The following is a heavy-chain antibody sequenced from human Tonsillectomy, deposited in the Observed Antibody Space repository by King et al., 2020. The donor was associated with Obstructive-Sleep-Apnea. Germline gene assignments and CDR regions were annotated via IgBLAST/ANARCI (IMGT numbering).Heavy chain of an antibody. Sequence: QLVQSGGGVVQPGRSLRLSCAASGFTFSSYAMHWVRQAPGMGLEWVAVISYDGSNKYYADSVKGRFTISRDNSKNTLYLQMNSLRAEDTAVYYCARNARGYYQEPDYYYYGMDVWGQGTTVTVSS. CDR3: ARNARGYYQEPDYYYYGMDV. CDR1: GFTFSSYA. D-gene: IGHD5-18*01. CDR2: ISYDGSNK. J-gene: IGHJ6*02. V-gene: IGHV3-30*04.